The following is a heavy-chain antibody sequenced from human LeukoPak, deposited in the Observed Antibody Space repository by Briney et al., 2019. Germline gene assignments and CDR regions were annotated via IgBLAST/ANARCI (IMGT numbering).Heavy chain of an antibody. J-gene: IGHJ3*02. CDR2: IYYSGST. Sequence: SETLSLTCTVSGGSISSYYWSWIRQPPGKGLEWIGYIYYSGSTNYNPSLKSRVTISVDTSKNQFSLKLSSVTAADTAVYYCARGLGYYDFWSGYYKDDAFDIWGQGTMVTVSS. D-gene: IGHD3-3*01. V-gene: IGHV4-59*01. CDR3: ARGLGYYDFWSGYYKDDAFDI. CDR1: GGSISSYY.